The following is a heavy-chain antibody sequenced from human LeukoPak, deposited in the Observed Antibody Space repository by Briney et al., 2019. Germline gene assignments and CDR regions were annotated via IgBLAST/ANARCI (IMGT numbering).Heavy chain of an antibody. CDR2: ISAYNGNT. CDR1: GYTFTSYG. Sequence: ASVKVSCKASGYTFTSYGISWVRQAPGQGLEWMGWISAYNGNTNYAQKLQGRVTMTTDTSTSRAYMELRSLRSDDTAVYYCARDYLPTRDFWSGYYYYYYYYMDVWGKGTTVTVSS. D-gene: IGHD3-3*01. J-gene: IGHJ6*03. CDR3: ARDYLPTRDFWSGYYYYYYYYMDV. V-gene: IGHV1-18*01.